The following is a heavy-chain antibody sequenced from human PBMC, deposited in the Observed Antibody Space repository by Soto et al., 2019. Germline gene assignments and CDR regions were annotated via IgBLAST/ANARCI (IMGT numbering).Heavy chain of an antibody. CDR1: GGSISSSSYY. CDR2: IYYSGST. CDR3: ARQSYYYGSGPY. V-gene: IGHV4-39*01. D-gene: IGHD3-10*01. Sequence: PSETLSLTCTVSGGSISSSSYYWGWIRQPPGKGLEWIGSIYYSGSTYYNPSLKSRVTISVDAPKNQFSLKLSSVTAADTAVYYCARQSYYYGSGPYWGQGTLVTVSS. J-gene: IGHJ4*02.